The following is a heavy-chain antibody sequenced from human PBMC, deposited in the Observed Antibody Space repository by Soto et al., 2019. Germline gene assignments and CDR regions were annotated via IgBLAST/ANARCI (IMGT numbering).Heavy chain of an antibody. CDR1: GFTFSSYA. D-gene: IGHD3-10*01. Sequence: PGGSLRLSCAASGFTFSSYAMSWVRQAPGKGLEWVSAISGSGGSTYYADSVKGRFTISRDNSKNTLYLQMNSLRAEDTAVYYCAKVGRTYYYGSGSYYFDSWGQGTLVTVSS. V-gene: IGHV3-23*01. CDR2: ISGSGGST. J-gene: IGHJ4*02. CDR3: AKVGRTYYYGSGSYYFDS.